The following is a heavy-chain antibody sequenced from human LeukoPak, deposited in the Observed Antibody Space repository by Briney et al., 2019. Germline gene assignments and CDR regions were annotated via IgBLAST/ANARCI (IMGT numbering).Heavy chain of an antibody. J-gene: IGHJ4*02. V-gene: IGHV3-23*01. CDR2: ISGSGGST. D-gene: IGHD3-3*02. CDR3: AKDLISTFFSSR. CDR1: GFTFSSYA. Sequence: GGSLRLSCAASGFTFSSYAMSWVRQAPGKGLEWVSGISGSGGSTYYADSVKGRFTISRDNSKNTLYLQMNSLRAEDTAVYYCAKDLISTFFSSRWGQGTLVTVSS.